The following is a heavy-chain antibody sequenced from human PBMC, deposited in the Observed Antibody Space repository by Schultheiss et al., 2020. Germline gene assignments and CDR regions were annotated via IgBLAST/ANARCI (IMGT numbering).Heavy chain of an antibody. V-gene: IGHV3-9*01. J-gene: IGHJ4*02. D-gene: IGHD2-8*02. CDR2: ISGDSIAK. Sequence: GGSLRLSCETSGFSFGEHAIHWVRQAPGKGLEWVAGISGDSIAKAYAGSVEGRFTISRDYAKNSLSLQMNSLRPEDTALYFCARMFSDTWYYFDYWGQGTLVTVSS. CDR1: GFSFGEHA. CDR3: ARMFSDTWYYFDY.